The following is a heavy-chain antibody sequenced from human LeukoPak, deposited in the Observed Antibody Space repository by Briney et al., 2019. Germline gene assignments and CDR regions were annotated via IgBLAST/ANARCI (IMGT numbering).Heavy chain of an antibody. J-gene: IGHJ4*02. CDR3: ARASVVEPAAVDY. D-gene: IGHD2-2*01. Sequence: GASVNVSCTASGGTFSSYAISWVRQAPGQGLEWMGGITPIFGTANYARKFQGRVTITTDESTSTAYMELSSLRSEDTAVYYCARASVVEPAAVDYWGQGTLVTVSS. CDR1: GGTFSSYA. V-gene: IGHV1-69*05. CDR2: ITPIFGTA.